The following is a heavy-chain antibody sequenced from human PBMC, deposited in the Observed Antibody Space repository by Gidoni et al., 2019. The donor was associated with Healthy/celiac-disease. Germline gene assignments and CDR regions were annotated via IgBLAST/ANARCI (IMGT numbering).Heavy chain of an antibody. CDR3: ANDSTQWLFGSHAFDI. CDR2: ISGSGGRT. CDR1: AVTFSGYA. Sequence: EVQRLESGGGLVQPVGTLRLSCAASAVTFSGYAMSWVRQAPGKGLAWVSAISGSGGRTYYADSVTGRFTISSDTSKNTLYLQMNSLSAEDTAVYYCANDSTQWLFGSHAFDIWGQGTMVTVSS. D-gene: IGHD3-22*01. J-gene: IGHJ3*02. V-gene: IGHV3-23*01.